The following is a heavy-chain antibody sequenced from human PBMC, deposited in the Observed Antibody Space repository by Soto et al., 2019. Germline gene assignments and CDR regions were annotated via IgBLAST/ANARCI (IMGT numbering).Heavy chain of an antibody. CDR2: IYTSGST. CDR3: AREGTVAADGTRPYNWFDP. J-gene: IGHJ5*02. D-gene: IGHD6-13*01. Sequence: PSETLSLTCTVSGGSISSYYWSWIRQPAGKGLEWIGRIYTSGSTNYNPSLKSRVTMSVDTSKNQFSLKLSSVTAADTAVYYCAREGTVAADGTRPYNWFDPWGQGTLVTVSS. V-gene: IGHV4-4*07. CDR1: GGSISSYY.